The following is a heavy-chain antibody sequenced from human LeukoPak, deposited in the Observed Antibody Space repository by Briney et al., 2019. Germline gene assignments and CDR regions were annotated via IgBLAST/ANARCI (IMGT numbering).Heavy chain of an antibody. CDR2: IYTSGST. CDR3: ARHTAFDYFDY. J-gene: IGHJ4*02. Sequence: SETLSLTCAVYGGSFSGYYWSWIRQPPGKGLEWIGYIYTSGSTNYNPSLKSRVTISVDTSKNQFSLKLSSVTAADTAVYYCARHTAFDYFDYWGQGTLVTVSS. CDR1: GGSFSGYY. D-gene: IGHD3-10*01. V-gene: IGHV4-4*09.